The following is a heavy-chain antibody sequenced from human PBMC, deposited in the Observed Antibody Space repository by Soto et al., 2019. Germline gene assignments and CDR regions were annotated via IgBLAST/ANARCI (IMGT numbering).Heavy chain of an antibody. CDR1: GGSISSGGYY. CDR2: IYYSGST. V-gene: IGHV4-31*03. CDR3: AREGVGYDVRYFDY. Sequence: QVQLQESGPGLVKPSQTLSLTCTVSGGSISSGGYYWSWIRQHPGKGLEWVGYIYYSGSTYFNPSLESRVTIAVDTSKNQCSLKLSSVTAADTAVYYCAREGVGYDVRYFDYWGQGTLVTVSS. D-gene: IGHD3-22*01. J-gene: IGHJ4*02.